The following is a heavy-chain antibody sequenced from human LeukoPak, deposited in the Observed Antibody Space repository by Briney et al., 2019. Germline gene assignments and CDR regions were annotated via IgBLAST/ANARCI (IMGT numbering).Heavy chain of an antibody. CDR3: ARVLEVRGGDY. J-gene: IGHJ4*02. CDR2: IYYSGST. Sequence: ASETLSLTCTVSGGSISSYYWSWIRQPPGKGLEWIGYIYYSGSTNYNPSLKSRVTMSVDTSKNQFSLNLSSVIAADTAVYYCARVLEVRGGDYWGQGTLVTVSS. V-gene: IGHV4-59*12. CDR1: GGSISSYY. D-gene: IGHD3-10*01.